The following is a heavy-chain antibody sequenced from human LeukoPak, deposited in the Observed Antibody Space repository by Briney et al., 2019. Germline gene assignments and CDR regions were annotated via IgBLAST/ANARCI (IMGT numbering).Heavy chain of an antibody. CDR2: ISYDGSNK. V-gene: IGHV3-30*04. J-gene: IGHJ4*02. CDR3: AKGERYCSSTSCYFDY. D-gene: IGHD2-2*01. CDR1: GFTFSSYA. Sequence: GGSLRLSCAASGFTFSSYAMHWVRQAPGKGLEWVAVISYDGSNKYYADSVKGRFTISRDNSKNTLYLQMNSLRAEDTALYYCAKGERYCSSTSCYFDYWGQGTLVTVSS.